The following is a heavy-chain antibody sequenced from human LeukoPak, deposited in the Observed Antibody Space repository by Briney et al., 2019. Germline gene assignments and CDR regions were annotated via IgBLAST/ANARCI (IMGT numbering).Heavy chain of an antibody. Sequence: PSETLSLTCTVSGGSISSYYWSWIRQPPGKGLEWIGYIYYSGSTNYNPSLKSRVTISVDTSKNQFSLKLSSVTAADTAVHYCARGGQLGGFNFDYWGQGTLVTVSS. CDR3: ARGGQLGGFNFDY. D-gene: IGHD6-6*01. V-gene: IGHV4-59*01. J-gene: IGHJ4*02. CDR1: GGSISSYY. CDR2: IYYSGST.